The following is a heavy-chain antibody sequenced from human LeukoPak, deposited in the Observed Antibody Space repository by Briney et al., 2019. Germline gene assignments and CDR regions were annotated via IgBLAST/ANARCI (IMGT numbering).Heavy chain of an antibody. CDR3: ARVRAGWFDP. J-gene: IGHJ5*02. Sequence: NSSETLSLTCAVYGGSFSGYYWSWIRQPPGKGLEWIGEINHSGSTNYNPSLKSRVTISVDTSKNQFSLKLSSVTAAYTAVYYCARVRAGWFDPWGQGTLVTVSS. CDR1: GGSFSGYY. V-gene: IGHV4-34*01. CDR2: INHSGST.